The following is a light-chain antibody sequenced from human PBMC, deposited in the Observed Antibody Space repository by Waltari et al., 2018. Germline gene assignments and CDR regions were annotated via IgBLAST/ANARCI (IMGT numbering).Light chain of an antibody. CDR1: QSVGDD. Sequence: EIVLTQSPATLSLSPGDSATLSCRASQSVGDDLAWYQQKPGQGPTLLIYEAFNRATGVPARFSGSGSGTDFTLAISGLEPEDFAVYYCQQRSTWLSFGGGTKVESK. CDR3: QQRSTWLS. CDR2: EAF. J-gene: IGKJ4*01. V-gene: IGKV3-11*01.